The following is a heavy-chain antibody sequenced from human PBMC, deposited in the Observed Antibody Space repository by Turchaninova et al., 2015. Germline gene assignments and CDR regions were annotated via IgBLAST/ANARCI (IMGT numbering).Heavy chain of an antibody. Sequence: QITLKESGPTLVKPTQTLTLTCTFSGFSLRTSGVGLGWIRQPPGKALGWLALNYWDYEKRYSPSLKSRLTITKDTSKNQVVLTMTNMDPVDTATYYCAHGTTQKAFDFWGQGTMVTVSS. CDR2: NYWDYEK. CDR3: AHGTTQKAFDF. J-gene: IGHJ3*01. V-gene: IGHV2-5*02. D-gene: IGHD1-1*01. CDR1: GFSLRTSGVG.